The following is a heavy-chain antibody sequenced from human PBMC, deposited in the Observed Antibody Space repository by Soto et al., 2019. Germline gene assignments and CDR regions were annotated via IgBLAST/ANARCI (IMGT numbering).Heavy chain of an antibody. CDR2: IIPIFGTA. CDR1: GGTXISYA. D-gene: IGHD2-2*01. CDR3: ARASASRGSLYYYGMDV. Sequence: GXSXKVSCKAAGGTXISYAIRLVRQAPGQGLEWIGGIIPIFGTANYAQKFQGRVTITADESTSTAYIELSSLRSEDTSVYYFARASASRGSLYYYGMDVWGQGTTVTVS. J-gene: IGHJ6*02. V-gene: IGHV1-69*13.